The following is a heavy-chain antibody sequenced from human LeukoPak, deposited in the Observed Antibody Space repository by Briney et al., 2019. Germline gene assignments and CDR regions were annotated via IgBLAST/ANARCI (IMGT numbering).Heavy chain of an antibody. J-gene: IGHJ4*02. Sequence: PSQTLSLTCTVSGGSISSGDYYWSWIRQPPGKGLEWIGYIYYSGSTYYNPSLKSRVTISVDTSKNQFSLKLSSVTAADTAVYYCARGDGAMVPFDYWGQGTLVTVSS. CDR3: ARGDGAMVPFDY. V-gene: IGHV4-30-4*01. CDR2: IYYSGST. CDR1: GGSISSGDYY. D-gene: IGHD5-18*01.